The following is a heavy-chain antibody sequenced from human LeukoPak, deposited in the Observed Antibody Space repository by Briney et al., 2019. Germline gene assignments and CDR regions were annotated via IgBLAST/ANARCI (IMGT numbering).Heavy chain of an antibody. CDR2: ISGATYRT. D-gene: IGHD1-26*01. CDR1: GLNFSGYA. Sequence: PGESLRLSCGASGLNFSGYAMSWVRQAPGKGLQWVSAISGATYRTYYADSVRGRFTISRDISKNTLYLQMNNLRAEDTAIYYCAKDTFVELSYLHHWGQGTLVTVSS. J-gene: IGHJ4*02. V-gene: IGHV3-23*01. CDR3: AKDTFVELSYLHH.